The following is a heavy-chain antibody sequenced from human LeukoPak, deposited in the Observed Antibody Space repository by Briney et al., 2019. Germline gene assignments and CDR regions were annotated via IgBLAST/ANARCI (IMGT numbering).Heavy chain of an antibody. CDR3: ARAVATRIAARPGANYYYMDV. D-gene: IGHD6-6*01. CDR2: IIPIFGTA. V-gene: IGHV1-69*05. CDR1: GGTFSSYA. Sequence: SVKVSCKASGGTFSSYAISWVRQAPGQGLEWMGGIIPIFGTANYAQKFQGRVTITTAESTSTAYMELSSLRSEDTAVYYCARAVATRIAARPGANYYYMDVWGKGTTVTVSS. J-gene: IGHJ6*03.